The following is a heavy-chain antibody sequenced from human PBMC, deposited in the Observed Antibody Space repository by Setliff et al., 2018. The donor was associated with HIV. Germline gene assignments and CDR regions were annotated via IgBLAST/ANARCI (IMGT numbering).Heavy chain of an antibody. CDR3: ARVPVAGANWFDP. CDR2: VSQSGST. V-gene: IGHV4-39*01. CDR1: GVSINRTDHY. Sequence: PSETLSLTCSVSGVSINRTDHYWGWIRQSPGKRLEWIGSVSQSGSTYCNPSLKSRITISVDRSKNLFSLKLISVTAADQGVYYCARVPVAGANWFDPWGLGTLVTVSS. D-gene: IGHD2-21*01. J-gene: IGHJ5*02.